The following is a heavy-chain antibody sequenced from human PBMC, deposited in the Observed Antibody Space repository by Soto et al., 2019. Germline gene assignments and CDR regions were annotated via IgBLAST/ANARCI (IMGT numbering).Heavy chain of an antibody. J-gene: IGHJ4*02. Sequence: QVQLVESGGGVVQPGKSLRLSCAASGFTFSNYPMNWVRQAPGKGLEWVSVISYDGTRKYYADSVKGRFTISRDNSKNTLYLQMISLRPEDTAVYYCARETGLGVAAAGSFDSWGQGARVTVSS. V-gene: IGHV3-30*04. CDR2: ISYDGTRK. CDR1: GFTFSNYP. CDR3: ARETGLGVAAAGSFDS. D-gene: IGHD6-13*01.